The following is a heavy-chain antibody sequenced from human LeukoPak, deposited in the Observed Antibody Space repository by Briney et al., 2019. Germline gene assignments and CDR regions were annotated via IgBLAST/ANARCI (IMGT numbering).Heavy chain of an antibody. CDR3: ARHSRSWYGRWFDP. Sequence: SETLSLTCTVSGGSISSSSYYWGWIRQPPGKGLEWIGSIYYSGSTYYNPSLKSRVTISVDTSKNQFSLKLSSVTAADTAVYYCARHSRSWYGRWFDPWGQGTLVTVSS. CDR1: GGSISSSSYY. D-gene: IGHD6-13*01. CDR2: IYYSGST. J-gene: IGHJ5*02. V-gene: IGHV4-39*01.